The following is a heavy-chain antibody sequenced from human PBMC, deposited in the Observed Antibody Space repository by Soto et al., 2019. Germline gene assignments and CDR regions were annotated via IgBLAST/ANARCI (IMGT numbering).Heavy chain of an antibody. J-gene: IGHJ4*02. D-gene: IGHD1-1*01. CDR1: GFTFSSYA. CDR2: ISGSGGST. Sequence: GGSLRLSCAASGFTFSSYAMSWVRQAPGKGLEWVSAISGSGGSTYYADSVKGRFTISRDNSKNTLYLQMNSLRAEETAVYYCAQGAPNVGDTRGYFDYWGQGTLVTVSS. V-gene: IGHV3-23*01. CDR3: AQGAPNVGDTRGYFDY.